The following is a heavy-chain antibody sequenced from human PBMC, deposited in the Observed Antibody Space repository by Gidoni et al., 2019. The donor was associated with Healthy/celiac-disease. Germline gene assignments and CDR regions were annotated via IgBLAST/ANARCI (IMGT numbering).Heavy chain of an antibody. CDR3: ASSLLWYSSSWYVGWFDP. Sequence: QLQLQESGSGLVKPSQTLSLTCAVSGGSIRSGGYSWSWIRQPPGKGLEWIGYIYHSGSTYYNPSLKSRVTISVDRSKNQFSLKLSSVTAADTAVYYCASSLLWYSSSWYVGWFDPWGQGTLVTVSS. J-gene: IGHJ5*02. CDR1: GGSIRSGGYS. V-gene: IGHV4-30-2*01. CDR2: IYHSGST. D-gene: IGHD6-13*01.